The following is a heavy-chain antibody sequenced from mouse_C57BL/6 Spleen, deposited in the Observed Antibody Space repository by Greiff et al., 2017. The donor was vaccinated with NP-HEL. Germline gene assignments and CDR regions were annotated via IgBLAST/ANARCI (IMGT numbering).Heavy chain of an antibody. Sequence: EVMLVESGGGLVKPGGSLKLSCAASGFTFSSYAMSWVRQTPEKRLEWVATISDGGSYTYYPDNVKGRFTISRDNAKNNLYLQMSHLKSEDTAMYDCARERIGSSGVFDYWGQGTTLTVSS. V-gene: IGHV5-4*01. CDR3: ARERIGSSGVFDY. CDR2: ISDGGSYT. J-gene: IGHJ2*01. CDR1: GFTFSSYA. D-gene: IGHD3-2*02.